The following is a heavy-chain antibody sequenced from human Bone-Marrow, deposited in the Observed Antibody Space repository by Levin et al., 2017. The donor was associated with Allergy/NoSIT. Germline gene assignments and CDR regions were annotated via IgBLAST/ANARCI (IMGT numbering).Heavy chain of an antibody. J-gene: IGHJ4*02. CDR1: GFGFSSHA. D-gene: IGHD3-3*01. CDR2: ISGSSEKT. Sequence: PGGSLRLSCAASGFGFSSHAMNWVRQAPGKGLEWVSAISGSSEKTYYADSVKGRFTISRDESDSTVSLQMNSLGADDTAVYYCARDPYYDFWVGSNFDYWGQGTLVTVSS. V-gene: IGHV3-23*01. CDR3: ARDPYYDFWVGSNFDY.